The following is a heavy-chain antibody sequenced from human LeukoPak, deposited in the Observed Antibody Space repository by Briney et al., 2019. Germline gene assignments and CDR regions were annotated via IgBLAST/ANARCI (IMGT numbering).Heavy chain of an antibody. J-gene: IGHJ4*02. D-gene: IGHD4-11*01. CDR2: ISPGGGTT. CDR3: AKVRSGSSNWALRIFDN. CDR1: GFPFGNEA. V-gene: IGHV3-23*01. Sequence: GGSLRLSCAASGFPFGNEAMSWVRQSPERGLEWVSSISPGGGTTYYADSVKGRFTISRDNSKNTLYVQMNSLRAEDTAVYYCAKVRSGSSNWALRIFDNWGQGTLVSVSS.